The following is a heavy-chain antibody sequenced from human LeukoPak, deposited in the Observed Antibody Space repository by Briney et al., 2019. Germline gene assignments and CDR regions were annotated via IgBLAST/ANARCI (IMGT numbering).Heavy chain of an antibody. Sequence: ASETLSLTCAVYGGSFSGYYWSWIRQTPGKGLEWIGEINHSGSTNYNPSLKSRVTISVDTSKNQFSLKLSSVTAADTAVYYCAGPVWYQLLLHDAFDIWGQGTMVTVSS. CDR2: INHSGST. CDR1: GGSFSGYY. J-gene: IGHJ3*02. V-gene: IGHV4-34*01. D-gene: IGHD2-2*01. CDR3: AGPVWYQLLLHDAFDI.